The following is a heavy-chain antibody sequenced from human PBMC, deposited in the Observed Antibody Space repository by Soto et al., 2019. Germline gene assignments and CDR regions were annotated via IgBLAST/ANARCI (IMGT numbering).Heavy chain of an antibody. D-gene: IGHD5-18*01. V-gene: IGHV3-53*01. Sequence: EMQLVESGGGLIQPGGSLRLSCAASGFTVSSNYMSWVRQAPGKGLEWVSVIYSGGSTYYADSVKGRFTISRDNSKNTLYLQMNSLRAEDTAVYYCASAAMDYYYYYGMDVWGQGTTVTVSS. CDR2: IYSGGST. CDR1: GFTVSSNY. CDR3: ASAAMDYYYYYGMDV. J-gene: IGHJ6*02.